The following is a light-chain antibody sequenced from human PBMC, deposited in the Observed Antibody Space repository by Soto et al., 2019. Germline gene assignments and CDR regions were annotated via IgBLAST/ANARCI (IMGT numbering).Light chain of an antibody. V-gene: IGLV2-23*01. CDR2: EGS. J-gene: IGLJ1*01. Sequence: QSALTQPASVSGSPGQSITISCTGTSSDVGSYNLVSWYQQHPGKAPKLMIYEGSKRPSGVSNRFPGSKSGNTASLTISGLQTEDEADYYCCSYVGGSTFVFGSGTKLTVL. CDR1: SSDVGSYNL. CDR3: CSYVGGSTFV.